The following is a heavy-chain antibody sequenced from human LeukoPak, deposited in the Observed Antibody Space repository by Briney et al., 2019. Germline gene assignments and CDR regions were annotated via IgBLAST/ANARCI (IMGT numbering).Heavy chain of an antibody. CDR3: AKRGVVIRVILVGFHKEAYYFDS. V-gene: IGHV3-23*01. CDR1: GFTLSNYG. CDR2: ISGSGGST. D-gene: IGHD3-22*01. Sequence: GGSLRLSCAVSGFTLSNYGMSWVRQAPGKGLEWVAGISGSGGSTNYADSVKGRFAISRDNPKNTLYLQMNSLRAEDTAVYFCAKRGVVIRVILVGFHKEAYYFDSWGQGALVIVSS. J-gene: IGHJ4*02.